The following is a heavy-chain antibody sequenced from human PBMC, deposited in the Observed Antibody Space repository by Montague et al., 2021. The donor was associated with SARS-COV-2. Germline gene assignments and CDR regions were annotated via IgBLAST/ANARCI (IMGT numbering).Heavy chain of an antibody. Sequence: SETLSLTCTVSGGSISGYYGSWIRQSPGKGLEWIGYIYYSGSTTXYPSLKNRVSISVDSAKRQFSLKLSAVTAADSAVYYCARPLPYSGSYNWFDPWGQGTLVTVSS. J-gene: IGHJ5*02. V-gene: IGHV4-59*08. CDR3: ARPLPYSGSYNWFDP. CDR2: IYYSGST. CDR1: GGSISGYY. D-gene: IGHD1-26*01.